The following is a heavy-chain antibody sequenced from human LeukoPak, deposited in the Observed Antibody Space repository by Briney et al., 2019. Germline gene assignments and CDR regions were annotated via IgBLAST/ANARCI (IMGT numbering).Heavy chain of an antibody. Sequence: GGSLRLSCAASGFTFSSYAMSWVRQAPGKGLEWVSAISGSGGSTYYADSVKGRFTVSRDNSRNTLYLQMNSLRAEDTAVYYCAKVATYDYDTSGYFDYWGQGTLVTVSS. J-gene: IGHJ4*02. CDR2: ISGSGGST. CDR3: AKVATYDYDTSGYFDY. D-gene: IGHD3-22*01. CDR1: GFTFSSYA. V-gene: IGHV3-23*01.